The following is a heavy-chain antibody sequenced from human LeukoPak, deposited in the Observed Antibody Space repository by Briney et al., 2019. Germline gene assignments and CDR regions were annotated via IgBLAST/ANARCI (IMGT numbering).Heavy chain of an antibody. D-gene: IGHD6-19*01. Sequence: GGSLRLSCAASGFSFGTYSMNWVRQAPGKGLEWVSSISSSSSYIYYADSVKGRFTISRDNAKNSLYLQMNSLRAEYTAVYYGARSHRGWYYFDYWGQGTLGTVSS. J-gene: IGHJ4*02. CDR3: ARSHRGWYYFDY. CDR2: ISSSSSYI. CDR1: GFSFGTYS. V-gene: IGHV3-21*01.